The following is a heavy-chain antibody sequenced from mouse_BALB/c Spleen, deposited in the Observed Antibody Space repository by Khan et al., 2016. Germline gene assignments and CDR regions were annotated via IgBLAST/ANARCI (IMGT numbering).Heavy chain of an antibody. CDR3: NAVYYDSDSDF. Sequence: VQLQQSGAELVRSGASVKLSCTASGFNIKDYYMHWVKQRPEQGLEWIGWIDPDNGDTEYDPKFQGKATMTADTSSNTAYLQFNSLTSEDTAVYYCNAVYYDSDSDFWGLGSTLTVSS. V-gene: IGHV14-4*02. D-gene: IGHD2-4*01. CDR1: GFNIKDYY. CDR2: IDPDNGDT. J-gene: IGHJ2*01.